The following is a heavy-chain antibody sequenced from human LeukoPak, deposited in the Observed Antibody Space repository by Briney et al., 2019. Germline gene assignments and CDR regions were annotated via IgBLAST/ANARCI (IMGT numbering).Heavy chain of an antibody. V-gene: IGHV4-59*01. Sequence: PSETLSLTCTVSGGSISSYYWSWIRQPPGKGLVWIGYIYSGSTGYNPSLKSRVTISVDTSKNQFSLQLSSVTAADTAVYYCARGFEYNYRYTFGYWGQGTLVTVSS. CDR3: ARGFEYNYRYTFGY. J-gene: IGHJ4*02. CDR2: IYSGST. CDR1: GGSISSYY. D-gene: IGHD5-18*01.